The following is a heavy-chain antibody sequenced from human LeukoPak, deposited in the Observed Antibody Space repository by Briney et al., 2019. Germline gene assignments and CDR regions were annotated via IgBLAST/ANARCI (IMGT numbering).Heavy chain of an antibody. Sequence: GGSLRLSCAASGFTLSSYAMSWVRQAPGKGLEWVSAISDSGNTYHADSVKGRFTISRDSSKNTLFLQMNRLRPEDAAVYYCAKAPVTTCRGAYCYPFDYWGQGALVTVSS. CDR1: GFTLSSYA. D-gene: IGHD2-21*01. CDR3: AKAPVTTCRGAYCYPFDY. CDR2: ISDSGNT. V-gene: IGHV3-23*01. J-gene: IGHJ4*02.